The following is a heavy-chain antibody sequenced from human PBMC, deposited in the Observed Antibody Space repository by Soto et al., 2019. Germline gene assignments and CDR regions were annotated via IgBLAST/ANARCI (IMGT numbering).Heavy chain of an antibody. V-gene: IGHV3-7*05. D-gene: IGHD3-10*01. CDR3: ASYSYVSGSRSFDY. CDR1: GFPFSSYW. CDR2: IKQDGTET. Sequence: EVQLVESGGGLVQPGGSLRLSCAASGFPFSSYWMSWVRQAPGKGLEWVATIKQDGTETYYLDSVKGRFTISRDNAKTSRYLQMNSLRAEDTAVYYCASYSYVSGSRSFDYWGQGTLVTVSS. J-gene: IGHJ4*02.